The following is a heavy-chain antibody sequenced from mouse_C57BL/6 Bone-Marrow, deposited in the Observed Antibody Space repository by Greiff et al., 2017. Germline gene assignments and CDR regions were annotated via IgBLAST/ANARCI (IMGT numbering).Heavy chain of an antibody. CDR1: GYTFTDYN. CDR2: INPNNGGT. D-gene: IGHD1-1*01. Sequence: VQLQQSGPELVKPGASVKIPCKASGYTFTDYNMDWVKQSHGKSLEWIGDINPNNGGTIYNQKFKGKATLTVDKSSSTAYMELRSLTSEDTAVYYCARSGDHYYGRPSFDYWGQGTTLTVSS. J-gene: IGHJ2*01. CDR3: ARSGDHYYGRPSFDY. V-gene: IGHV1-18*01.